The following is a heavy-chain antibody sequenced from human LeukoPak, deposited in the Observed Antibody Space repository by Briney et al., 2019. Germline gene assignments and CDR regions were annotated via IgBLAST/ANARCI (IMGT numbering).Heavy chain of an antibody. CDR1: GFTFSSYG. CDR3: ARGGRDRGPLAKNWFDP. CDR2: IWYDGSNK. Sequence: GGSLRLSCAASGFTFSSYGMHWVRQAPGKGLERVAVIWYDGSNKYYAESVKGRFTISRDNSKNTLYLKMNSLRAEDTAVYYCARGGRDRGPLAKNWFDPWGQGTLVTVSS. D-gene: IGHD3-10*01. J-gene: IGHJ5*02. V-gene: IGHV3-33*01.